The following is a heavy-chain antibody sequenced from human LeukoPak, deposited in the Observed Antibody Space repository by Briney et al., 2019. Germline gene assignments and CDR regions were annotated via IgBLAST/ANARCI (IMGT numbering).Heavy chain of an antibody. J-gene: IGHJ5*02. V-gene: IGHV4-30-4*01. CDR2: IYYSGST. Sequence: SQTLSLTCTVSGGSISSGDYYWSWIRQPPGKGLEWIGYIYYSGSTYYNPSLKSRVTISVDTSKNQFSLKLSSVTAADTAVYYCARDQTGDYYDSSGYYSWFDPWGQGTLVTASS. CDR3: ARDQTGDYYDSSGYYSWFDP. D-gene: IGHD3-22*01. CDR1: GGSISSGDYY.